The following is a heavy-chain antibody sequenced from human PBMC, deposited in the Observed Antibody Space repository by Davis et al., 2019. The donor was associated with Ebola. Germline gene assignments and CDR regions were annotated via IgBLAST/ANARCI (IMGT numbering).Heavy chain of an antibody. V-gene: IGHV3-7*03. Sequence: GESLKISCAASGFTFSSYWMSWVRQAPGKGLEWVANINQDGSEKYYVDSVKGRFTISRDDAKNSLYLQMNSLRAEDTAVYYCARARLWLRIYYYYGMDVWGQGTTVTVSS. CDR1: GFTFSSYW. CDR2: INQDGSEK. CDR3: ARARLWLRIYYYYGMDV. J-gene: IGHJ6*02. D-gene: IGHD3-10*01.